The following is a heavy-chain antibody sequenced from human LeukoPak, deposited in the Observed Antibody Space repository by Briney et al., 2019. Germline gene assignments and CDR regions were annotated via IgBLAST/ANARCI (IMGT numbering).Heavy chain of an antibody. J-gene: IGHJ4*02. CDR3: AREEFPGIAASLYDY. D-gene: IGHD6-13*01. CDR1: GDSVSSNTAG. V-gene: IGHV6-1*01. CDR2: TFYRSKWYN. Sequence: SQTLSLTCAITGDSVSSNTAGWNWIRHSPSRGLEWLGRTFYRSKWYNDYAESVRSRIAITPDTSRNQFSLHLNSVTPEDTAVYFCAREEFPGIAASLYDYWGQGTRVTVSS.